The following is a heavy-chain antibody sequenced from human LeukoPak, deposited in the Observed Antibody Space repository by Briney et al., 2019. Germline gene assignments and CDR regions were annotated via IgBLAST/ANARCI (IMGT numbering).Heavy chain of an antibody. Sequence: SETLSLTCTVAGGSISSYYWSWIRQPPRKGLEWIGNIYYSGSTNYNPSLKSRVTISIDTSKSQFSLKVSSVTAADTAVYYCARAHSSGWPHMFDPWGQGTLVTVPS. J-gene: IGHJ5*02. CDR2: IYYSGST. V-gene: IGHV4-59*01. CDR1: GGSISSYY. D-gene: IGHD6-19*01. CDR3: ARAHSSGWPHMFDP.